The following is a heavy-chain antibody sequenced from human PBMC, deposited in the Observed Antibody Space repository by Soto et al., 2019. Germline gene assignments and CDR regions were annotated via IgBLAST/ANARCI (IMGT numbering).Heavy chain of an antibody. V-gene: IGHV4-31*03. J-gene: IGHJ4*02. D-gene: IGHD6-19*01. CDR1: GGSISSGGYY. CDR2: IYYSGNT. Sequence: QVQLQESGPGLVKPSQTLSLTCTVSGGSISSGGYYWSWIRQHPGKGLEWIGYIYYSGNTYYNPSLKSRVTISVDTSKTQFSLKLSSVTAADTAVYYCARGIAVAGLDYWGQGTLVTVSS. CDR3: ARGIAVAGLDY.